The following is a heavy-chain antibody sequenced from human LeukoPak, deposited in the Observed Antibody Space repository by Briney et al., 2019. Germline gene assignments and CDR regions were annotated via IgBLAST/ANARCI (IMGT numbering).Heavy chain of an antibody. CDR3: ASAVAVAGPDAFDI. CDR2: VYPSDSDT. Sequence: GESLKISCKGSGYSFTSHWIGWVRQMPGKGLEWMGIVYPSDSDTRYSPSFQGQVTISADKSIRTAYLQWNSLRASDTAMYYCASAVAVAGPDAFDIWGHGTMVTVSS. V-gene: IGHV5-51*01. J-gene: IGHJ3*02. D-gene: IGHD6-19*01. CDR1: GYSFTSHW.